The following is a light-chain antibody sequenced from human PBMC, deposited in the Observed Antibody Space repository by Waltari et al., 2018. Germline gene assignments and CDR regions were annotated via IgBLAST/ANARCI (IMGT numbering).Light chain of an antibody. V-gene: IGKV3-11*01. Sequence: EIVLTHSPATLSLSPGETATLTCRASQRVSTYIAWYQQKPGQAPRLLIYDVIRRATGIPARFSGSGSGTDFTLTISSLEPEDFAVYYCQQLYNWPRGAFGQGTKLEI. CDR1: QRVSTY. CDR2: DVI. J-gene: IGKJ2*01. CDR3: QQLYNWPRGA.